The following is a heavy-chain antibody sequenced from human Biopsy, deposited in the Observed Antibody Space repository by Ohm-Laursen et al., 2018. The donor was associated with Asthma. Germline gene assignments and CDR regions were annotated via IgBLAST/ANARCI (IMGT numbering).Heavy chain of an antibody. CDR2: ISFDGTNR. J-gene: IGHJ4*02. CDR1: GFTFHNYV. CDR3: AKEVFPGWELRRGPDS. D-gene: IGHD1-26*01. Sequence: SLRLSCTASGFTFHNYVMHWVRQAPGKGLDWVAVISFDGTNRNYTDSVKGRFTISRDNSRNTLHLEMNSLRAEDTAVYFCAKEVFPGWELRRGPDSWGQGTLVTVSS. V-gene: IGHV3-30*18.